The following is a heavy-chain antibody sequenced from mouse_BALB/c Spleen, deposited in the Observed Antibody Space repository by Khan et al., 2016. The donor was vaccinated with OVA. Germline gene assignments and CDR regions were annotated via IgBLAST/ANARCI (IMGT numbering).Heavy chain of an antibody. Sequence: EVQLLESGGDLVKPGGSLKLSCAASGFTFSDYYMYWVRQTPETRLEWVATISDGGTYTYYQDSVKGRFTISRDDAMNDLYLQMTSLKSEDTAMYYCARGFYGNPFAYWGQGTLVTVSA. J-gene: IGHJ3*01. CDR2: ISDGGTYT. D-gene: IGHD2-1*01. CDR3: ARGFYGNPFAY. CDR1: GFTFSDYY. V-gene: IGHV5-4*02.